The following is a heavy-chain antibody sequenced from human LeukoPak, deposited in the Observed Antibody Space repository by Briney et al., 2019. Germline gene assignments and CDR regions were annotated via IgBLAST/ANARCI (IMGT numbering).Heavy chain of an antibody. Sequence: SETLSLTCTVSGGSISSYYWSWIRQPAGKGLEWIGRIYTSGSTNYNPSLKSRVTISVDTSRNQFSLKLSSVTAADTAVYYCARRYSGSYPSPYWYFDLWGRGTLVTVSS. CDR2: IYTSGST. CDR1: GGSISSYY. J-gene: IGHJ2*01. D-gene: IGHD1-26*01. V-gene: IGHV4-4*07. CDR3: ARRYSGSYPSPYWYFDL.